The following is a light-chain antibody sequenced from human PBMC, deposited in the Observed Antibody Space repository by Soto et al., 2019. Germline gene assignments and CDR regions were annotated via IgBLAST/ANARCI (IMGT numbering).Light chain of an antibody. CDR3: PTWDDSLNGLSV. CDR2: TNN. J-gene: IGLJ1*01. Sequence: QSVLTQPPSVSGAPGQRVTISCTVTNSDIGSGYDVHWYQQLPGAAPKLLIYTNNNRPSGVPDRFSGSKYGTSASLAITGLQAEDESDYYCPTWDDSLNGLSVFGTGTKVTVL. CDR1: NSDIGSGYD. V-gene: IGLV1-40*01.